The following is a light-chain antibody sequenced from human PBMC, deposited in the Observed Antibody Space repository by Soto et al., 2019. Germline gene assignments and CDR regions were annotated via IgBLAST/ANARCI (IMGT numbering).Light chain of an antibody. V-gene: IGKV3-15*01. CDR1: QSVSSN. CDR2: GAS. J-gene: IGKJ4*01. CDR3: QQYNNWPPPLT. Sequence: EIVMTQSPATLSVSPGERVTLSCRASQSVSSNLAWYQQKPGQAPRLLIYGASTRATGIPARFSGSGSGTEFTLTISSLQSEDFAVHYCQQYNNWPPPLTFGGGTKVEIK.